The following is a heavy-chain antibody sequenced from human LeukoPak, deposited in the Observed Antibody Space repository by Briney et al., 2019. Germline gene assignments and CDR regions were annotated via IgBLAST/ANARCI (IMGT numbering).Heavy chain of an antibody. D-gene: IGHD6-6*01. CDR3: ASVLISDSRVYQYYYYMDV. CDR2: IIPIFGTA. J-gene: IGHJ6*03. V-gene: IGHV1-69*05. Sequence: SVKVSCKASGGTFSSYAISWVRQAPGQGLEWMGGIIPIFGTANYAQKFQGRVMITTDESTSTAYMELSSLRSEDTAVYYCASVLISDSRVYQYYYYMDVWGKGTTVTVSS. CDR1: GGTFSSYA.